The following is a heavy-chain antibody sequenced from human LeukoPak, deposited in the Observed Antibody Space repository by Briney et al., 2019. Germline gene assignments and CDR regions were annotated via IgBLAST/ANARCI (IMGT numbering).Heavy chain of an antibody. D-gene: IGHD3-3*01. CDR2: ISSSSSTI. CDR1: GFSFSSYS. CDR3: ARASYYDFWSGYSSDYSYYMDV. J-gene: IGHJ6*03. Sequence: GGSLRLSCAASGFSFSSYSMNWVRQAPGKGREWVSYISSSSSTIYYTDSVKGRFTISRDKAKNSLYLQMNSLRDEDTAVYYCARASYYDFWSGYSSDYSYYMDVWGKGTTVTVSS. V-gene: IGHV3-48*02.